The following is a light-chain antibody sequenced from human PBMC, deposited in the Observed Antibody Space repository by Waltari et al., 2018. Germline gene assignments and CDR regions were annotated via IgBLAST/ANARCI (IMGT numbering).Light chain of an antibody. CDR1: QTISSY. V-gene: IGKV1-39*01. Sequence: DIQMTQSPSPLSASVGDRVTITCRANQTISSYFNWYQQQPGKAPRLLIYATSSLQSGVPSRCSGSRSGTDCTLTISSLHPEDIATYYCQQSYSSPPFTFGPGTKVDIK. CDR2: ATS. CDR3: QQSYSSPPFT. J-gene: IGKJ3*01.